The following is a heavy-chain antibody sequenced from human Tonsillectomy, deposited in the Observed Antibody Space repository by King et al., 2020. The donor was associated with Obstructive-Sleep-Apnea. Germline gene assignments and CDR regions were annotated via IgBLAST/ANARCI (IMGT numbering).Heavy chain of an antibody. J-gene: IGHJ6*02. Sequence: VQLVESGGGVVQPGRSLRLSCAASGFTFSNYTMHWVRQAPGKGLGGGAVISNNGSKKYYTDSVKGRFTISRDNSKNTLYRHMNSLRAEDTAGYYCAREDRIREPLLHVYYGIDVWGQGPTVTVSS. D-gene: IGHD1-26*01. CDR1: GFTFSNYT. CDR3: AREDRIREPLLHVYYGIDV. V-gene: IGHV3-30*04. CDR2: ISNNGSKK.